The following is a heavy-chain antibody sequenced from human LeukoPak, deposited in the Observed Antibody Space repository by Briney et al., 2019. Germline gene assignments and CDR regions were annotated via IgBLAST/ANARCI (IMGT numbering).Heavy chain of an antibody. J-gene: IGHJ5*02. CDR1: GGSINSGNYY. Sequence: PSQTLSLTCTVSGGSINSGNYYWSWIRQHPGKGLEWIGYISYSGSRYYNPPLKSRVTISIDLSKNQFSLKLSSVTAADTAVYYCARDLGGDGHNLRNWFDPWGQGTLVTVSS. CDR3: ARDLGGDGHNLRNWFDP. CDR2: ISYSGSR. V-gene: IGHV4-31*03. D-gene: IGHD5-24*01.